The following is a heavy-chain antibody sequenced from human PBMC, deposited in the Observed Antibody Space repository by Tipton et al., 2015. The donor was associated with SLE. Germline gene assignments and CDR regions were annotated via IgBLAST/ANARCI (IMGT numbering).Heavy chain of an antibody. D-gene: IGHD2-2*01. J-gene: IGHJ4*02. CDR3: ASRVVPAAFGY. CDR2: IYYSGST. V-gene: IGHV4-39*07. CDR1: GGSISSSSYY. Sequence: TLSLTCTVSGGSISSSSYYWGWIRQPPGKGLEWIGSIYYSGSTSYNPSLKSRVNISVDTSKNQFSLKLSSVTAADTALYYCASRVVPAAFGYWGQGTLVTVSS.